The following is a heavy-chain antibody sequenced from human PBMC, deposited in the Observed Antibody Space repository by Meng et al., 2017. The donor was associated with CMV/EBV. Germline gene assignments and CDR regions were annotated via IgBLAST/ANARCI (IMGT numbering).Heavy chain of an antibody. V-gene: IGHV4-4*07. Sequence: QVPLQESGPGLVMPSETLSLTCSVSGGFFSGFFWTWIRQPAGKGLEWIGRIYSTGGTNYNPSFESRVTISLDGSNNQFSLKLNSVTAADTAIYYCARERGDDSGYNFDSWGQGTLVTVSS. CDR3: ARERGDDSGYNFDS. J-gene: IGHJ4*02. CDR1: GGFFSGFF. D-gene: IGHD3-22*01. CDR2: IYSTGGT.